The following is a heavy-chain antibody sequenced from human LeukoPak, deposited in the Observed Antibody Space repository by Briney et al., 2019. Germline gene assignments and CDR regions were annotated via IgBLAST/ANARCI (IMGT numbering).Heavy chain of an antibody. V-gene: IGHV3-48*04. CDR1: GFTFTNYW. Sequence: GGSLRLSCAASGFTFTNYWMTWVRQAPGKGLEWVSYISSSGSTIYYADSVKGRFTISRDNAKNSLYLQMNSLRAEDTAVYYCAELGITMIGGVWGRGTTVTISS. CDR3: AELGITMIGGV. J-gene: IGHJ6*04. D-gene: IGHD3-10*02. CDR2: ISSSGSTI.